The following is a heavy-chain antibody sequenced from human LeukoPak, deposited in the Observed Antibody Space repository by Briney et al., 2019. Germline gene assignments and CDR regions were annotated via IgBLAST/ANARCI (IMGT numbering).Heavy chain of an antibody. CDR1: GFTFSSYW. CDR3: ARVHWYFDF. CDR2: IKEDGSQR. J-gene: IGHJ2*01. V-gene: IGHV3-7*04. Sequence: PGGPLRLSCAASGFTFSSYWMSWVRQAPGKGLEWVGHIKEDGSQRDYVDSVKGRFTISRDNAKNSLYLQMNSLRAEDTAVYYCARVHWYFDFWGRGTLVSVSS.